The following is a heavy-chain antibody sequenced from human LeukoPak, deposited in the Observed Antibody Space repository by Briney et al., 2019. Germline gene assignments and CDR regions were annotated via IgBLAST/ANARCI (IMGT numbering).Heavy chain of an antibody. Sequence: ASVKVSCKAAGYTFTTYYMHRVRQAPGQGLEWMGIINPSGGSTSYAQKFQGRLTMTRDTSTSTVYMELSSLRSEDTAVYYCARDLEVVGATDFDYWGQGTLVTVSS. CDR1: GYTFTTYY. J-gene: IGHJ4*02. CDR2: INPSGGST. CDR3: ARDLEVVGATDFDY. D-gene: IGHD1-26*01. V-gene: IGHV1-46*01.